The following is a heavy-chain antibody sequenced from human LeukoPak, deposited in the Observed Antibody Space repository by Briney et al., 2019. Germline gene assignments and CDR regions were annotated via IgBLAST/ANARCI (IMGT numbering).Heavy chain of an antibody. V-gene: IGHV4-38-2*02. CDR2: IYHSGSA. CDR1: DYSISSGYY. Sequence: SETLSLTCTVSDYSISSGYYWGWIRQPPGKGLEWIGNIYHSGSAYYNPSLKGRVTISVDTSKNQFSLKLSSVTAADTAVYYCARGRAFDFWGQGTMVTVSS. J-gene: IGHJ3*01. CDR3: ARGRAFDF.